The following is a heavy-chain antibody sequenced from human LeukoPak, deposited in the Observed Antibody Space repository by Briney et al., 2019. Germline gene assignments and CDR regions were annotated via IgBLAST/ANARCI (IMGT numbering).Heavy chain of an antibody. Sequence: SETLSLTCTVSGGSISSYYWSWIRQPPGKGLEWIGYIYYSGSTNYNPSLKSRVTISVDTSKNQFSLKLSSVTAADTAVYCCARHVRETGEMATIIDYWGQGTLVTVSS. CDR2: IYYSGST. D-gene: IGHD5-24*01. CDR1: GGSISSYY. J-gene: IGHJ4*02. V-gene: IGHV4-59*08. CDR3: ARHVRETGEMATIIDY.